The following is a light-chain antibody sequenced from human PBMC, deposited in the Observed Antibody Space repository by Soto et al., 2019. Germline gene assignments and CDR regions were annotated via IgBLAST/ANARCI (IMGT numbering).Light chain of an antibody. CDR1: QSVTTQ. J-gene: IGKJ5*01. V-gene: IGKV3-11*01. CDR3: QQRSNWSFT. Sequence: IVLTQSPGTLSLSPGERATLSCRASQSVTTQLAWYQQKPGQAPRLLIYDASNRATGIPARFSGSGSGTDFTLTISSLEPEDFAVYYCQQRSNWSFTFGQGTRLE. CDR2: DAS.